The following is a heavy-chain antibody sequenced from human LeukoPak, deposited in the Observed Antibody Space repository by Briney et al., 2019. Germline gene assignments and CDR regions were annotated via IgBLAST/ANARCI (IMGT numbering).Heavy chain of an antibody. CDR1: GFTFSTYS. Sequence: GGSLRLSCAASGFTFSTYSMNWVRQAPGKGLEWVSYISSSSSTIYYADSVKGRFTISRDNSKNTLYLQMNSLRAEDTAVYYCAREVGSYLVAFDIWGQGTMVTVSS. CDR2: ISSSSSTI. CDR3: AREVGSYLVAFDI. J-gene: IGHJ3*02. V-gene: IGHV3-48*01. D-gene: IGHD2-2*01.